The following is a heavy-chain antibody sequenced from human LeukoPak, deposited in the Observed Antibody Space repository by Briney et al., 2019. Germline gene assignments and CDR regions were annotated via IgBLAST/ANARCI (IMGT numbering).Heavy chain of an antibody. D-gene: IGHD6-6*01. Sequence: GGSLRLSCAASGVTVSNNYMNWVRQDPGKGLEWVSLIYSGGSTYYADSVKGRFTISRDNSKNTLYLQMNSLRAEDTAVYYCARDPPAVAANTYGWGQGTLVTVSS. CDR1: GVTVSNNY. V-gene: IGHV3-66*01. J-gene: IGHJ4*02. CDR3: ARDPPAVAANTYG. CDR2: IYSGGST.